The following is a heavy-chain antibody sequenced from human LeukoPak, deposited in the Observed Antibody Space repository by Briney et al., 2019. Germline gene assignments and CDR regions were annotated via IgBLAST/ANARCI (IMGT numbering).Heavy chain of an antibody. CDR1: GFTFSSYG. D-gene: IGHD5-18*01. Sequence: GGSLRLSCAASGFTFSSYGMHWVRQAPGKGLEWVAVIWYDGSNKYYADSVKGRFTISRDNSKNTLYLQMNSLRAEDTAVYYCAKGGRYSYGPTHQMDVWGKGTTVTVSS. CDR2: IWYDGSNK. V-gene: IGHV3-33*06. CDR3: AKGGRYSYGPTHQMDV. J-gene: IGHJ6*04.